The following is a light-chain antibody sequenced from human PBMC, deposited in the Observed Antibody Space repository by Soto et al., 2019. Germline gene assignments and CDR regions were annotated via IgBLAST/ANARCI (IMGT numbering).Light chain of an antibody. V-gene: IGLV2-14*01. CDR3: SSYTSSSALV. J-gene: IGLJ1*01. CDR2: EVS. CDR1: SSDVGGYNY. Sequence: QSALTQPASVSGSPGQSITISCTGTSSDVGGYNYVSWYQQHPGKAPKLMIYEVSNRPSGVSNRFSGSKSGNTASLTISGLQAEDEADYYCSSYTSSSALVFATGTKVTV.